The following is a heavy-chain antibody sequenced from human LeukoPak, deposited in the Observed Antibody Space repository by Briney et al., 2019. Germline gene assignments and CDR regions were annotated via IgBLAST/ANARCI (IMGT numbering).Heavy chain of an antibody. V-gene: IGHV3-48*03. D-gene: IGHD6-19*01. Sequence: PGGSLRLSCAASGFTFSSYEMNWVRQAPGKGLEWVSYISSSGSTIYYADSVKGRFTISRDNAKNSLYLQMNSLRAEDTAVYYCARDGDSSGWYGGFDYWGQGTLVTVSS. J-gene: IGHJ4*02. CDR1: GFTFSSYE. CDR3: ARDGDSSGWYGGFDY. CDR2: ISSSGSTI.